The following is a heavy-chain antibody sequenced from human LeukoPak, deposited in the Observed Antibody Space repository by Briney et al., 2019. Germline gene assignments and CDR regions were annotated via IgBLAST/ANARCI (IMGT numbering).Heavy chain of an antibody. CDR2: ITSSSSYI. CDR1: GFTFSSNS. Sequence: GGSLTLSCAASGFTFSSNSMNWVRQAPGQGLELVSSITSSSSYIYYANSVKGRFTISRDNAKNSLYMQMNSLRAEDTAVYDCAREAPLYCSGGSCYVPNDYWGQGTLVTVSS. J-gene: IGHJ4*02. V-gene: IGHV3-21*01. D-gene: IGHD2-15*01. CDR3: AREAPLYCSGGSCYVPNDY.